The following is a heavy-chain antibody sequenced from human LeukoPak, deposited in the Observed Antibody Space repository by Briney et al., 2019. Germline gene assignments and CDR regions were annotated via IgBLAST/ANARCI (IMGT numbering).Heavy chain of an antibody. Sequence: SETLSLTCTVSGGSISSSSYYWGWIRQPPGKGLEWIGSIYYSGNTYYYPSLKSRVTISVDTSKNQFSLKLSSVTAADTAVYYCARVGPWVNPDYYYDMDVWGKGTTVTVSS. CDR1: GGSISSSSYY. CDR3: ARVGPWVNPDYYYDMDV. D-gene: IGHD1-14*01. CDR2: IYYSGNT. V-gene: IGHV4-39*07. J-gene: IGHJ6*03.